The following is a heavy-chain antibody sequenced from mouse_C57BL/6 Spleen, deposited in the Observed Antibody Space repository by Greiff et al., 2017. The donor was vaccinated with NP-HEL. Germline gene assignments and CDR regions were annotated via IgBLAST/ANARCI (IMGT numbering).Heavy chain of an antibody. D-gene: IGHD4-1*01. CDR2: ISSGSSTI. J-gene: IGHJ3*01. CDR1: GFTFSDYG. CDR3: ARPLTNWDWFAY. V-gene: IGHV5-17*01. Sequence: EVKLVESGGGLVKPGGSLKLSCAASGFTFSDYGMHWVRQAPEKGLEWVAYISSGSSTIYYADTVKGRFTISRDNAKNTLFLQMTSLRSEDTAMYYCARPLTNWDWFAYWGQGTLVTVSA.